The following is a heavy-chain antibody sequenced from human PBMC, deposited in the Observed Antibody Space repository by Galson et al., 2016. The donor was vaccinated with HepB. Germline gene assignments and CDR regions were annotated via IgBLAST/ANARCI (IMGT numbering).Heavy chain of an antibody. J-gene: IGHJ4*02. Sequence: SVKVSCKASGGTFSNHSIGWVRQVPGQRLEWMGGIIPISHTTNSAQKFQGGLTITADESTSTAFMELSSLTSDDTGVYYCFVVANHFDSWGQGALVAVSS. V-gene: IGHV1-69*13. CDR1: GGTFSNHS. D-gene: IGHD2-21*01. CDR3: FVVANHFDS. CDR2: IIPISHTT.